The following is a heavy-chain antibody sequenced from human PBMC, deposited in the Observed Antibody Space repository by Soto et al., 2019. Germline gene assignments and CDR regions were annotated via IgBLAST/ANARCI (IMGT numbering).Heavy chain of an antibody. J-gene: IGHJ4*02. Sequence: QVQLRESGPGLVKPSQTLSLTCTVSGGSINSGGYYWNWIRQHPGKGLEWIGYMYYSGSTYYNPFLRSRVIISADTSENHFSRKLSSVTAADTAVYFCARGDRQSGYSSSCVFDYWGQGTLVNVSS. V-gene: IGHV4-31*03. D-gene: IGHD6-13*01. CDR3: ARGDRQSGYSSSCVFDY. CDR1: GGSINSGGYY. CDR2: MYYSGST.